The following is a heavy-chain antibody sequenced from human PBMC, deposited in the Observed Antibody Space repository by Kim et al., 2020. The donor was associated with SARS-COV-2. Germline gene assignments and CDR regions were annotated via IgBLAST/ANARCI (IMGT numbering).Heavy chain of an antibody. V-gene: IGHV4-59*01. CDR2: IYYSGST. CDR1: GGSISSYY. Sequence: SETLSLTCTVSGGSISSYYWSWIRQPPGKGLEWIGYIYYSGSTNYNPSLKSRVTISVDTSKNQFSLKLSSVTAADTAVYYCAREIRGAVAGTFHYYGMDVWGQGTTVTVSS. CDR3: AREIRGAVAGTFHYYGMDV. J-gene: IGHJ6*02. D-gene: IGHD6-19*01.